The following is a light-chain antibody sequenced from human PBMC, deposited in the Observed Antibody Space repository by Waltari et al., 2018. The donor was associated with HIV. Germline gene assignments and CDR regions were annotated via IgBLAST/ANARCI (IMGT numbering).Light chain of an antibody. Sequence: QSVLTQPPSASGTPGQRVSISCSGSSSNIGSNIVNWYQQLPGMAPKLLIYSNKHRPSGVPDLFSGSKSGTSASLAISGLQSEDEADYYCAAWDDSLNAWVFGGGTKLTVL. CDR2: SNK. J-gene: IGLJ3*02. CDR3: AAWDDSLNAWV. CDR1: SSNIGSNI. V-gene: IGLV1-44*01.